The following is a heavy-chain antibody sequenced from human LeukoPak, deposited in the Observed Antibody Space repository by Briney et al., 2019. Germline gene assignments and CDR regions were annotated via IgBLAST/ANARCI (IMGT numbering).Heavy chain of an antibody. J-gene: IGHJ4*02. CDR1: GYTFTIYE. D-gene: IGHD2-21*01. CDR3: ARGQTGDYRFDY. Sequence: ASVRVSSKDSGYTFTIYEIRWGRQGPGEGRGWMGWMNPNRGKTGYPQKFQGRVTMTRNNSISTAYMELSSLRSEATAVYSCARGQTGDYRFDYWGQGTLVTVSS. CDR2: MNPNRGKT. V-gene: IGHV1-8*01.